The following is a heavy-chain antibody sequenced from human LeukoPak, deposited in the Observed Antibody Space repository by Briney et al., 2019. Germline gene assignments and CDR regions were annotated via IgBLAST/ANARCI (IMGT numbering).Heavy chain of an antibody. V-gene: IGHV3-23*01. CDR1: GVTFSGYA. Sequence: QPGGSLRLSCATSGVTFSGYAMTWVRQAPGKGLEWVSGTTTSGGSTYYADSVKGRFTISRDNSKNTLYLQMNSLRAEDTAVYYCAKGYFYFDDWGQGTLVTVSS. D-gene: IGHD1-14*01. J-gene: IGHJ4*02. CDR2: TTTSGGST. CDR3: AKGYFYFDD.